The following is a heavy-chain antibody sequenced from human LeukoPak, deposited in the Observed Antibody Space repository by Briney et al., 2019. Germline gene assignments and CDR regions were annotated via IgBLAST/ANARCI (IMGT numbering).Heavy chain of an antibody. CDR1: GYTFTGYY. V-gene: IGHV1-2*02. J-gene: IGHJ4*02. CDR2: INPNSGGT. Sequence: ASVKVSCKASGYTFTGYYMHWVRQAPGQGLEWMGWINPNSGGTNYAQKFQGRVTMTRDTSISTAYMELSRLRSDDTAVYYCARSSHHSRMVVVVADYWGQGTLVTVSS. D-gene: IGHD2-15*01. CDR3: ARSSHHSRMVVVVADY.